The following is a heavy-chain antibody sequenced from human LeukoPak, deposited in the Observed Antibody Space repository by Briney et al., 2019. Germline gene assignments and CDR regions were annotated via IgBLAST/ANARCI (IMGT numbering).Heavy chain of an antibody. CDR3: ARLSAGATSEGDY. V-gene: IGHV6-1*01. Sequence: SQTLSLTCAISGDSVSSNSAAWNWIRQSPSRGLEWLGRTYYRSKWYNDYAVFVKIRITINPDTSKNQFSLHLNSVTPDDTAAYFCARLSAGATSEGDYWGQGTLVTVSS. CDR2: TYYRSKWYN. J-gene: IGHJ4*02. D-gene: IGHD1-26*01. CDR1: GDSVSSNSAA.